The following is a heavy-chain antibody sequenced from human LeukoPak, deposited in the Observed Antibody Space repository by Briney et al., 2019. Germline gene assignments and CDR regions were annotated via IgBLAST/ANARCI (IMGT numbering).Heavy chain of an antibody. CDR2: IKQDGSEK. J-gene: IGHJ6*02. CDR3: ARPLRGIAVAGMDV. V-gene: IGHV3-7*01. Sequence: GGSLRLSCAASGFTFSSYWMSWVRQAPGKGLEWVANIKQDGSEKYYVDSVKGRFTISRDNAKNSLYLQMNSLRAEDTAVYYCARPLRGIAVAGMDVWGQGTTVTVSS. CDR1: GFTFSSYW. D-gene: IGHD6-19*01.